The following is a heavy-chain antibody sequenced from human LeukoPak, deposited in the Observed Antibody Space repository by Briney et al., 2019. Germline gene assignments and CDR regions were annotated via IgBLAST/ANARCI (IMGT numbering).Heavy chain of an antibody. CDR2: IKGDGSDK. J-gene: IGHJ4*02. D-gene: IGHD3-10*01. V-gene: IGHV3-7*04. Sequence: GGSLRLSCAASGFAFSTYWMSWVRQAPGKGLEWVANIKGDGSDKYHLDSLKGRFTVSRDNAKNSLYLQVYSLRADDTAVYYCARPFGSGTYYQFDLWGQGTLVTVS. CDR1: GFAFSTYW. CDR3: ARPFGSGTYYQFDL.